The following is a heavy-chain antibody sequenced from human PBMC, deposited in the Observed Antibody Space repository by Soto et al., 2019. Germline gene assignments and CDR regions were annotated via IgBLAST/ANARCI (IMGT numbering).Heavy chain of an antibody. CDR2: IYYSGST. CDR1: GGSISSYY. J-gene: IGHJ5*02. Sequence: PSETLSLTCTVSGGSISSYYWSWIRQPPGKGLEWIGYIYYSGSTNYNPSLKSRVTISVDTSKNQFSLKLSSVTAADTAVYYCARESQGWPRRSRYLNKWFDPWGKGSLVTVSS. D-gene: IGHD6-19*01. CDR3: ARESQGWPRRSRYLNKWFDP. V-gene: IGHV4-59*01.